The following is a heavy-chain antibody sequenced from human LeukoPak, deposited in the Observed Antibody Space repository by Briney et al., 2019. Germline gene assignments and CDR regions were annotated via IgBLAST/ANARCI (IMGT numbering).Heavy chain of an antibody. D-gene: IGHD2-2*01. CDR1: GGSISSYS. Sequence: SETLSLTCTVSGGSISSYSWSWIRQPPGKGLEWIGYIYYSGSTNYNPSLKSGVTISVDTSKNQFSLKLSSVTAADTAVYYCARSSGIVVVPAAYYDYWGQGTLVTVSS. J-gene: IGHJ4*02. V-gene: IGHV4-59*01. CDR3: ARSSGIVVVPAAYYDY. CDR2: IYYSGST.